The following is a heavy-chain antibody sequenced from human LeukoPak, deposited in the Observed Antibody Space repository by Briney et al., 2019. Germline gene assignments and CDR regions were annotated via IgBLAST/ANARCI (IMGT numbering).Heavy chain of an antibody. CDR3: PHSISSGWYFDY. Sequence: SGPTLVNPTQTLTLTCTFSGFSLSTSGVGVGWIRQPPGKALEWLALIYRDDDKPYRPSLKSRLTIPKDTPKNQVVLTMTNMDPVDTATYYCPHSISSGWYFDYWGQGTLVTVSS. J-gene: IGHJ4*02. V-gene: IGHV2-5*02. CDR2: IYRDDDK. D-gene: IGHD6-19*01. CDR1: GFSLSTSGVG.